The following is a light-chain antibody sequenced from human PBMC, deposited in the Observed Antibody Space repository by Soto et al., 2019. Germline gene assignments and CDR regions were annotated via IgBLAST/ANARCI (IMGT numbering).Light chain of an antibody. J-gene: IGKJ3*01. CDR2: GAS. CDR1: QSVSSPY. Sequence: EIVLPQSPGTLSLSPGERATLSCRASQSVSSPYLAWYQQKPGQAPRLLIYGASTRATGIPDRFSGSGSGTDFTLTITRLEPEDFAVYYCQHYNYSPFTFGPGTKVDIK. CDR3: QHYNYSPFT. V-gene: IGKV3-20*01.